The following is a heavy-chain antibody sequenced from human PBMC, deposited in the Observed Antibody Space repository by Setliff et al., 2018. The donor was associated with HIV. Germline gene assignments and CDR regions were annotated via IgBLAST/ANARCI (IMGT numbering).Heavy chain of an antibody. J-gene: IGHJ5*02. CDR1: HGSISSYY. CDR3: ARHAVPHYYDSSGPS. D-gene: IGHD3-22*01. CDR2: IYSGGTT. V-gene: IGHV4-39*07. Sequence: PSETLSLTCIVSHGSISSYYWGWIRQPPGKGLEWIGNIYSGGTTYYNSSLRSRVTISVDTSKNQFSLKLNSVTAADTAVYYCARHAVPHYYDSSGPSWGPGTLVTVSS.